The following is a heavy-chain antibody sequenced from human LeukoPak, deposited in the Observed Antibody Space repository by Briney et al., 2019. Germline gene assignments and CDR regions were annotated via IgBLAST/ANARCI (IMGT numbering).Heavy chain of an antibody. D-gene: IGHD3-22*01. CDR3: ARAPSIYYYDSSGYWDY. Sequence: PGGSLRLSCAASGFTFSSYSMNWVRQAPGKGLEWVSYISSSSSTIYYADSVKGRFTISRDNAKNSLYLQMNSLRDEDTAVYYCARAPSIYYYDSSGYWDYWGQGTLVTVSS. CDR1: GFTFSSYS. CDR2: ISSSSSTI. V-gene: IGHV3-48*02. J-gene: IGHJ4*02.